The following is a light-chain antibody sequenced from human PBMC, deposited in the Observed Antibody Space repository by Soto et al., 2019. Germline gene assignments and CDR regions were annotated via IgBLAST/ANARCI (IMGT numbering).Light chain of an antibody. Sequence: DIQMTQSPSSLSASVGDRVTITCRASQGISNYLAWFQQKPGKVPKLLIYITSTLQSWVPSRFSGSGSGTDFTLTISSLQPEDVATYYCQNYNSVPITFGQGTRLEIK. J-gene: IGKJ5*01. V-gene: IGKV1-27*01. CDR1: QGISNY. CDR2: ITS. CDR3: QNYNSVPIT.